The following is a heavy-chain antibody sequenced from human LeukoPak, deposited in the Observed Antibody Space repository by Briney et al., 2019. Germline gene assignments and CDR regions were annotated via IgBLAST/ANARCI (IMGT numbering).Heavy chain of an antibody. V-gene: IGHV3-9*01. CDR1: GFTFDDYA. Sequence: GGSLRLSCAASGFTFDDYAMHWVRQAPGKGLEWVSGISWNSGSIGYADSVKGRFTISRDNAKNSLYLQMNSLRAEDTALYYCAKDTIFGVVSAAFDYWGQGTLVTGSS. J-gene: IGHJ4*02. CDR2: ISWNSGSI. CDR3: AKDTIFGVVSAAFDY. D-gene: IGHD3-3*01.